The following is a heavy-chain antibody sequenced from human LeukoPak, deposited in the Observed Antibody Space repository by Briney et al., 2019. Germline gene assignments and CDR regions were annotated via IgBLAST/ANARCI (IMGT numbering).Heavy chain of an antibody. V-gene: IGHV1-46*01. CDR1: VYTFTRYY. CDR2: INPSAGST. J-gene: IGHJ4*02. CDR3: ARKGVGALMLDY. Sequence: ASVNVSCKASVYTFTRYYLHWVRLAPGQGLGWMGIINPSAGSTSFAQNFQGRVTMTRDTSTSTVYIELSSMRSEDTAVYYCARKGVGALMLDYWGQGTLVTVSS. D-gene: IGHD1-26*01.